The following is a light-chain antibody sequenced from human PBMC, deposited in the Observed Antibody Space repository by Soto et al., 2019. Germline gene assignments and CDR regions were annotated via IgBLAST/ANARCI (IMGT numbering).Light chain of an antibody. J-gene: IGKJ1*01. Sequence: DIQMTQSPSTLSASVGDRVTITCRASQSISSWLAWYQQKPGKAPKLLIYKASSLESGFPSRFSGSGSGTEFTLTISSLERDDFATYHCQQYNSYPTWTFGQGTKVEIK. CDR2: KAS. V-gene: IGKV1-5*03. CDR3: QQYNSYPTWT. CDR1: QSISSW.